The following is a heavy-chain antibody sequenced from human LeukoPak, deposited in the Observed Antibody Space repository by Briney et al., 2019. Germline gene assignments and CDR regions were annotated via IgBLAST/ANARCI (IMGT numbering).Heavy chain of an antibody. CDR3: VRDSSASY. Sequence: PGGSLRLSCAASGFTLSNYWMQWVRQAPRKGLVWVSRINSDGTGADYADSVKGRFTISRDNAKNILYLQMNSLRAEDTAVYYCVRDSSASYWGQGTLLTVSS. J-gene: IGHJ4*02. V-gene: IGHV3-74*01. D-gene: IGHD3-22*01. CDR2: INSDGTGA. CDR1: GFTLSNYW.